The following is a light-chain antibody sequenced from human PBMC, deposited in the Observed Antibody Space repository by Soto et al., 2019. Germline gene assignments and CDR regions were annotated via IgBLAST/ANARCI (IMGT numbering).Light chain of an antibody. CDR3: SSYTSASTRV. CDR1: RSDVGGYNY. V-gene: IGLV2-14*03. J-gene: IGLJ1*01. CDR2: DVT. Sequence: QSVLTQPASVSGPPGQSITISCTGTRSDVGGYNYVSWYQQHPGKAPQLMIYDVTKRPSGVSNRFSGSKSGNTASLTISGLQAEDEADYYCSSYTSASTRVFGTGTKVTVL.